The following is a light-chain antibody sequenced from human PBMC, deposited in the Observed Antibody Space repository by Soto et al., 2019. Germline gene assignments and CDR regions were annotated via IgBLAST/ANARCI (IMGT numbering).Light chain of an antibody. CDR3: QQRSTWPLT. Sequence: EIVLTQSPATLSLSPGERATLSCRASQSVSSYLAWYRQKPGQAPRILIYDASNRATVIPTRFSGSGSGTNFALTISNLQAEDLEVYYCQQRSTWPLTFGEAKKVEIK. CDR2: DAS. J-gene: IGKJ4*01. V-gene: IGKV3-11*01. CDR1: QSVSSY.